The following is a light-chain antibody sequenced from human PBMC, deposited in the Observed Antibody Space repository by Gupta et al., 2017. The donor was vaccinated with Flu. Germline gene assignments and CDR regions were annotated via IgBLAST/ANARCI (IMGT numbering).Light chain of an antibody. V-gene: IGLV10-54*01. CDR3: AAWDISLNVWV. J-gene: IGLJ3*02. Sequence: QAGLPQPPSVSTGLSQTATLTCTGNSNPVGNQGGTWRQQHQGQPPRLRSYRNNNRPTTIAERLSASRSGSTASRTITGLQPEEEADYVCAAWDISLNVWVCGGGTKLTDL. CDR2: RNN. CDR1: SNPVGNQG.